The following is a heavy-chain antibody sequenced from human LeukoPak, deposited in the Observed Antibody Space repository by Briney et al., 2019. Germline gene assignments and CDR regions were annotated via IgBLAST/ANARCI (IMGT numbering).Heavy chain of an antibody. Sequence: ASVKVSCKASGGTVSGYAIRWVRQAPGQRLEGLGWISAYNGNTNYAQKLQGRVTMNTDTSTSTAYMELRSLRSDDTAVYYCARDYDFWSGYYTSMDVWGKGTTVTVSS. D-gene: IGHD3-3*01. V-gene: IGHV1-18*01. CDR1: GGTVSGYA. CDR2: ISAYNGNT. CDR3: ARDYDFWSGYYTSMDV. J-gene: IGHJ6*04.